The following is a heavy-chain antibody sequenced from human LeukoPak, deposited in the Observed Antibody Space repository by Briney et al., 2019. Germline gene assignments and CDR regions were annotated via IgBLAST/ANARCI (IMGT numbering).Heavy chain of an antibody. Sequence: PGGSLRLSCSVSGFTFSTYVMHWVRQAPGKGLEYVSAISSNGDNTYCADSVKGRFTISRDNSKNTLYLQMSSLRADVTAVYYCMRGTGYWGQGTLVTVSS. V-gene: IGHV3-64D*06. CDR3: MRGTGY. CDR1: GFTFSTYV. J-gene: IGHJ4*02. CDR2: ISSNGDNT.